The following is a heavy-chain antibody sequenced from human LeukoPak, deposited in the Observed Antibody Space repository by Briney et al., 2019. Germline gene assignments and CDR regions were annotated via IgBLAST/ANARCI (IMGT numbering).Heavy chain of an antibody. D-gene: IGHD1-14*01. CDR2: ISYDGSNK. Sequence: GRSLRLSCAASGFTFSNYAMHWVRQAPGKGLEWVAVISYDGSNKYYADSVKGRFTISRDNSKNTLYLQMNSLRAEDTAVYYCARDLDGTMHDGDYWGQGTLVTVSS. J-gene: IGHJ4*02. CDR3: ARDLDGTMHDGDY. V-gene: IGHV3-30-3*01. CDR1: GFTFSNYA.